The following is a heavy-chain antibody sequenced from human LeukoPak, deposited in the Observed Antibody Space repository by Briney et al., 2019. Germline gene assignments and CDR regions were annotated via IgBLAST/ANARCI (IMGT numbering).Heavy chain of an antibody. CDR1: GFTVSSYW. Sequence: GGSLRLSCAASGFTVSSYWMHWVRQAPGKGLVWVARINVEGNYIDYAESVKGRFTISRDSAKNTLYLQMNSVRAEDTAVYSCARDLTGPYDHWGQGTLVTVSS. CDR3: ARDLTGPYDH. CDR2: INVEGNYI. D-gene: IGHD3-22*01. V-gene: IGHV3-74*01. J-gene: IGHJ4*02.